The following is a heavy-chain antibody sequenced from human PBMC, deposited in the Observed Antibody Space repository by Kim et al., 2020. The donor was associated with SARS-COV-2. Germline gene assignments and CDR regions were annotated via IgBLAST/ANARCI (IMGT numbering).Heavy chain of an antibody. CDR3: ARGRNTMVRGVIMIGMDV. Sequence: SETLSLTCAVYGGSFSGYYWSWIRQPPGKGLEWIGEINHSGSTNYNPSLKSRVTISVDTSKNQFSLKLSSVTAADTAMYYCARGRNTMVRGVIMIGMDVWGQGTTVTVSS. CDR2: INHSGST. CDR1: GGSFSGYY. J-gene: IGHJ6*02. D-gene: IGHD3-10*01. V-gene: IGHV4-34*01.